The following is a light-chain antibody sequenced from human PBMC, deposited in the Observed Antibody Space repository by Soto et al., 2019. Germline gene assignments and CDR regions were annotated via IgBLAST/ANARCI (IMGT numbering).Light chain of an antibody. CDR1: QDISNY. V-gene: IGKV1-33*01. Sequence: DIQMTQSPSSLSASVGDRVTITCQASQDISNYLNWYQQKPGKAPKLLIYDASNLETGVPSRFSGSGSGTDFTFTISSLQPKDIATYYCQQYDNLPPGFGGGTKVEIK. CDR3: QQYDNLPPG. J-gene: IGKJ4*02. CDR2: DAS.